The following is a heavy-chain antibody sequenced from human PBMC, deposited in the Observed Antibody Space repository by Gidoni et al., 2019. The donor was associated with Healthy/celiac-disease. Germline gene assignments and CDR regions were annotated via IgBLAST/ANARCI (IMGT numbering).Heavy chain of an antibody. CDR2: ISYDGSNK. CDR3: AKDGPRGSSSAGYAFDI. Sequence: QVQLVESGGGVVQPGRSLRLPWEASGCTFSSYGMPWVRQAQGKGLELVAVISYDGSNKDYADSVKGRFTISRDNSKNTLYLQMNSLRAEDTAVYYCAKDGPRGSSSAGYAFDIWGQGTMVTVSS. J-gene: IGHJ3*02. CDR1: GCTFSSYG. V-gene: IGHV3-30*18. D-gene: IGHD6-6*01.